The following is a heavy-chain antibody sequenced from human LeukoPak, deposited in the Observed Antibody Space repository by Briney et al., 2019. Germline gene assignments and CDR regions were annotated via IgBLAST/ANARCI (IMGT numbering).Heavy chain of an antibody. Sequence: GGSLRLSCAASGFSFRSYTMNWVRQAPGKGLEWISDISGSSSTIYYADSVKGRFTISRDNAKNSLYLQMNSLRVEDTAVYYCVRAAATEVTRDFDYWGQGTLVTVSS. V-gene: IGHV3-48*04. J-gene: IGHJ4*02. CDR3: VRAAATEVTRDFDY. CDR2: ISGSSSTI. D-gene: IGHD4-23*01. CDR1: GFSFRSYT.